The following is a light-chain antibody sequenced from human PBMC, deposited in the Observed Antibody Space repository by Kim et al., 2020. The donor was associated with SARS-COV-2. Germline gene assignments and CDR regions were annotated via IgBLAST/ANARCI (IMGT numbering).Light chain of an antibody. J-gene: IGKJ2*01. CDR3: QHYGSSPYT. CDR2: GAS. CDR1: QTITNSY. V-gene: IGKV3-20*01. Sequence: EIVLTQSPGTLSLSPGERATLSCRASQTITNSYLAWYQQKPGQAPRLLIYGASSRATGIPNRFSGSGSGTDFTLTISRLEPEDFAVYYCQHYGSSPYTFGQGTKVEI.